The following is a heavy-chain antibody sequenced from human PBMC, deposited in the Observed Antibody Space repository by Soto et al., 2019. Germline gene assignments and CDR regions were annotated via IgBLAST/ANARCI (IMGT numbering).Heavy chain of an antibody. CDR2: VYYRGSI. Sequence: QVQLQESGPGLVKPSQTLSLTCTVSGDAISSPDYYWSWIRLAPGKGLELIGYVYYRGSIYYTPSFENRVSISVDTSKNHFSLRLTSVTAADSAMYFCARVTFTPNGFDAWGQGILVTVSS. V-gene: IGHV4-30-4*01. CDR1: GDAISSPDYY. D-gene: IGHD3-3*02. CDR3: ARVTFTPNGFDA. J-gene: IGHJ5*02.